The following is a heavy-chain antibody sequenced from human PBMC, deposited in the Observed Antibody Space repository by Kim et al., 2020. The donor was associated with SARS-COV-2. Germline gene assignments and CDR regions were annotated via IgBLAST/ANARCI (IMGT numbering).Heavy chain of an antibody. CDR1: GGSISSYY. Sequence: SETLSLTCTVSGGSISSYYWSWIRQPPGKGLGGIGNSITRGRTNKNPPPKLQVTKQVTRPKNQFSRKLSSGTAETTAGNNCGSPNPDGGNNLDTWGQGT. D-gene: IGHD1-20*01. V-gene: IGHV4-4*08. J-gene: IGHJ4*02. CDR2: SITRGRT. CDR3: GSPNPDGGNNLDT.